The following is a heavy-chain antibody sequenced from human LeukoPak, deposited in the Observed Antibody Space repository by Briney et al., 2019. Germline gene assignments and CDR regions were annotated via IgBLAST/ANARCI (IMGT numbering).Heavy chain of an antibody. CDR3: ARLNYGSGSSFDY. CDR2: IYTSGST. D-gene: IGHD3-10*01. Sequence: SSETLSLTCTVSGGSISSGSYYWSWIWQPAGKGLEWIGRIYTSGSTNYNPSLKSRVTISVDTSKNQFSLKLSSVTAADTAVYYCARLNYGSGSSFDYWGQGTLVTVSS. J-gene: IGHJ4*02. CDR1: GGSISSGSYY. V-gene: IGHV4-61*02.